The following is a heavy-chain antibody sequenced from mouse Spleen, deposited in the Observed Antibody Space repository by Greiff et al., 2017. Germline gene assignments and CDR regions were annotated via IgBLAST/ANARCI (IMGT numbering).Heavy chain of an antibody. CDR3: ARDPGGQLRAMDY. Sequence: QVQLKESGPGLVAPSQSLSITCTVSGFSLTGYGVNWVRQPPGKGLEWLGMIWGDGSTDYNSALKSRLSISKDNSKSQVFLKMNSLQTDDTARYYCARDPGGQLRAMDYWGQGTSVTVSS. D-gene: IGHD4-1*02. CDR1: GFSLTGYG. V-gene: IGHV2-6-7*01. J-gene: IGHJ4*01. CDR2: IWGDGST.